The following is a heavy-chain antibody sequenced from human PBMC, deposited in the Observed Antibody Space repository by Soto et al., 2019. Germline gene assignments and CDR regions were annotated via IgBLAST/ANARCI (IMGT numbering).Heavy chain of an antibody. CDR3: AKGGRQWLVTSDFNY. V-gene: IGHV3-30*18. CDR2: ISFDGRNT. CDR1: GGSISSSSYY. Sequence: LSLTCTVSGGSISSSSYYWGWVRQAPGKGLEWVVVISFDGRNTYYADSVKGRFTISRDNSKNTLYLQMTSLRAEDTAVYYCAKGGRQWLVTSDFNYWGQGALVTVSS. J-gene: IGHJ4*02. D-gene: IGHD6-19*01.